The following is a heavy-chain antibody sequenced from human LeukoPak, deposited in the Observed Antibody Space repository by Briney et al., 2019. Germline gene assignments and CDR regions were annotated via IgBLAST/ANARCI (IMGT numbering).Heavy chain of an antibody. CDR2: ISGSGGSA. CDR3: ANLYGDYGDY. D-gene: IGHD4-17*01. Sequence: GGSLGLSCVASGFIFSSYAMSWVRQAPGTGLEWVSGISGSGGSAFYADSVKGRSTISRDNAKNTLYLEMNSLRAEDTAVYYCANLYGDYGDYWGQENLVTVSS. V-gene: IGHV3-23*01. J-gene: IGHJ4*02. CDR1: GFIFSSYA.